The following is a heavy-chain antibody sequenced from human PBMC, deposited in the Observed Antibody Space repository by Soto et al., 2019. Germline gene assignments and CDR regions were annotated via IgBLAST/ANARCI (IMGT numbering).Heavy chain of an antibody. J-gene: IGHJ6*02. D-gene: IGHD3-10*01. V-gene: IGHV3-33*01. CDR1: GFTFSSYG. Sequence: PGGALRLSSAASGFTFSSYGMHWIRQAPGKGLEGVAVIWYDGSIKYYADSVKGRFTISRDNSKNTLYLQMNSLSAEDTAVYYCARALTMVRGAIYYYYRMDVWGQGTTVTVSS. CDR3: ARALTMVRGAIYYYYRMDV. CDR2: IWYDGSIK.